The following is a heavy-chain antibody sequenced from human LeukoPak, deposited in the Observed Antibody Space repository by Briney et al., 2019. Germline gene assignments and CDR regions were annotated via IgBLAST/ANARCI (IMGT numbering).Heavy chain of an antibody. Sequence: GGSLRLSCAASGFTFSSYAMNWVRQAPGKGLEWVSTISGSGGSSYYADSVKGRFTIFRDNSKNTLYLQMSSLRAEDTAVYYCAKGRYCSGITCPPIYYYGMDVWGQGTTVTVSS. V-gene: IGHV3-23*01. CDR3: AKGRYCSGITCPPIYYYGMDV. D-gene: IGHD2-2*01. CDR2: ISGSGGSS. CDR1: GFTFSSYA. J-gene: IGHJ6*02.